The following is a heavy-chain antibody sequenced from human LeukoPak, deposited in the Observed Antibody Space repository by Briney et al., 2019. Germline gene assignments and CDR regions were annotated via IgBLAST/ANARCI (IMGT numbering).Heavy chain of an antibody. D-gene: IGHD3-16*01. V-gene: IGHV1-69*04. J-gene: IGHJ4*02. Sequence: SVKVSCKASGGTFSSYAISWVRQAPGQGLEWMGRIIPILGIANYAQKFQGRVTITADKSTSTAYMELSSLRSEDTAVYYCARIGCLWESNCYHYYSFDYWGQGTLVTVSS. CDR3: ARIGCLWESNCYHYYSFDY. CDR2: IIPILGIA. CDR1: GGTFSSYA.